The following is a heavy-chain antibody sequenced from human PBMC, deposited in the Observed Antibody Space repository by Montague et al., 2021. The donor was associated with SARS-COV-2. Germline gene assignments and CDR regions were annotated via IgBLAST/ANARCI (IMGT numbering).Heavy chain of an antibody. V-gene: IGHV4-39*07. J-gene: IGHJ6*02. Sequence: SETLSLTCTVSGGSISSSSYYWGWIRQPPGKGLEWIGSIYYSGSTYYNLSLKSRVTISVDTSKNLFSLKLSSVTAADTAVYYCARDQGYNWNYYYYYGMDVWGQGTTVTVSS. CDR3: ARDQGYNWNYYYYYGMDV. CDR2: IYYSGST. D-gene: IGHD1-20*01. CDR1: GGSISSSSYY.